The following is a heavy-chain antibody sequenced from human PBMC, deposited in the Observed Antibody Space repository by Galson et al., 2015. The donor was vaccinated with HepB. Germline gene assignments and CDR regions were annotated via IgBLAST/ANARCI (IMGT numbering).Heavy chain of an antibody. V-gene: IGHV3-33*06. D-gene: IGHD6-19*01. J-gene: IGHJ6*02. Sequence: SLRLSCAASGFSVSSYGMHWVRQAPGKGLEWVAVIWYDGSNKYYADSVKGRFTISRDNSKNTLYLQMNSLRAEDTAVYYCAKELSVAGYGMDVWGQGTTVTVSS. CDR2: IWYDGSNK. CDR3: AKELSVAGYGMDV. CDR1: GFSVSSYG.